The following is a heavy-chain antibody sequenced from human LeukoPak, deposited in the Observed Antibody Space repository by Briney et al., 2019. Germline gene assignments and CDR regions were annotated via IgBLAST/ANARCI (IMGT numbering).Heavy chain of an antibody. Sequence: KPSETLSLTCAVYGGSFSGYYWSWIRQPPGKGLEWIGEINHSGSTNYNPSLKSRVTISVDTSKNQFSLKLSSVTAADTAVYYCSRRSLAVADDYWGQGTLVTVSS. CDR1: GGSFSGYY. D-gene: IGHD6-19*01. CDR2: INHSGST. J-gene: IGHJ4*02. V-gene: IGHV4-34*01. CDR3: SRRSLAVADDY.